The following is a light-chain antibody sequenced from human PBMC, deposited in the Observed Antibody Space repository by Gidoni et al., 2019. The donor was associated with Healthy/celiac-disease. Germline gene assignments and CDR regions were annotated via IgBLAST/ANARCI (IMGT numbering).Light chain of an antibody. V-gene: IGKV1-39*01. Sequence: DIQMTQSPSSLSASVGDRVTITCRASQSINTYLNWYQQIPGKAPKLLIYTASTLQSGVPSRFSGSGSGTDFTLTISTLQPEDFATYYCQQSNTIPWTFGQGTKVEIK. CDR2: TAS. CDR1: QSINTY. J-gene: IGKJ1*01. CDR3: QQSNTIPWT.